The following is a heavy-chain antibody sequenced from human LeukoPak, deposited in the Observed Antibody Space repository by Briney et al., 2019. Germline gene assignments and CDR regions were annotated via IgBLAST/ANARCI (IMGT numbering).Heavy chain of an antibody. CDR3: AKGSYDFWSGYHPYNWFDP. V-gene: IGHV3-23*01. CDR2: ISGSGGST. D-gene: IGHD3-3*01. CDR1: GGSSSSYY. J-gene: IGHJ5*02. Sequence: ETLSLTCTVSGGSSSSYYWSWVRQAPGKGLEWVSAISGSGGSTYYADSVKGRFTISRDNSKNTLYLQMNSLRAEDTAVYYCAKGSYDFWSGYHPYNWFDPWGQGTLVTVSS.